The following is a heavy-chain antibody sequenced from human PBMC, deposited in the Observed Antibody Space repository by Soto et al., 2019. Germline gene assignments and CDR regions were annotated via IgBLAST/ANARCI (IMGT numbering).Heavy chain of an antibody. CDR1: GFTFSNYA. V-gene: IGHV3-43*01. CDR2: ISWDGGST. J-gene: IGHJ6*02. CDR3: AKDLAYCGGDCFSLDYGMDV. Sequence: HPGGSLRLSCSASGFTFSNYAMHGVRQAPGKGLEWVSLISWDGGSTGYADSVKGRFTISRDNSKNSLYLQMNSLRTEDTALYYCAKDLAYCGGDCFSLDYGMDVWGQGTTVTVSS. D-gene: IGHD2-21*02.